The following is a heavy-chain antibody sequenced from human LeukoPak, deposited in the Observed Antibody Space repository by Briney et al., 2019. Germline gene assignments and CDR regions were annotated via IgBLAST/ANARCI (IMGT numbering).Heavy chain of an antibody. Sequence: SETLSLTCAVYGGSFSGYYWSWIRQPPGKGLEWIGEINHSGSTNYNPSLKSRFTISVDTPKNQFSLKLSSVTAADTAIYYCARGPRGAKSSGWYLLGFDYWGQGTLVTVSS. J-gene: IGHJ4*02. V-gene: IGHV4-34*01. CDR1: GGSFSGYY. D-gene: IGHD6-19*01. CDR3: ARGPRGAKSSGWYLLGFDY. CDR2: INHSGST.